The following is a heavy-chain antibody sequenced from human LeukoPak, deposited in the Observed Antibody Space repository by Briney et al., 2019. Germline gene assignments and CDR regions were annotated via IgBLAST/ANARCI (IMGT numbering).Heavy chain of an antibody. V-gene: IGHV4-34*01. Sequence: SSETLSLTCAVYGGSFSAYYWTCIRQSPGKGLEWIGEINHSGSTNYNPSLKSRVTISVDTSKNQFSLKLNSVTAADTAVYYCATFRWGVGFEYWGQGTLVTVSS. CDR3: ATFRWGVGFEY. D-gene: IGHD3-16*01. CDR1: GGSFSAYY. CDR2: INHSGST. J-gene: IGHJ4*02.